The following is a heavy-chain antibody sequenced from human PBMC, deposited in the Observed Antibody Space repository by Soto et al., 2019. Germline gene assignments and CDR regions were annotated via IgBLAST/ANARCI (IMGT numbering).Heavy chain of an antibody. V-gene: IGHV3-33*01. CDR2: IWYDGSNK. Sequence: QVQLVESGGGVVQPGRSLRLSCAASGFTFSSYGMHRVRQAPGKGLEWVAVIWYDGSNKYYADSVKGRFTISRDNSKNTLYLQMNSLRAEDTAVYYCARDTDIVVVPAATGWFDPWGQGTLVTVSS. D-gene: IGHD2-2*01. CDR1: GFTFSSYG. CDR3: ARDTDIVVVPAATGWFDP. J-gene: IGHJ5*02.